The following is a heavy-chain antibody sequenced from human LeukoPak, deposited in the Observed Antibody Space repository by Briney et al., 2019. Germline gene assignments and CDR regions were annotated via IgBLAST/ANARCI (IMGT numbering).Heavy chain of an antibody. CDR3: ARDKVVGATRFDY. CDR2: IKQDASEI. Sequence: GGSLGLSCAASGFTFSSYWMSWVRQAPGKGLEWVANIKQDASEIYYVDSLKGRFTISRDNAKNSLYLQMNSLRAEDTAVYYCARDKVVGATRFDYWGQGTLVTVSS. V-gene: IGHV3-7*01. CDR1: GFTFSSYW. D-gene: IGHD1-26*01. J-gene: IGHJ4*02.